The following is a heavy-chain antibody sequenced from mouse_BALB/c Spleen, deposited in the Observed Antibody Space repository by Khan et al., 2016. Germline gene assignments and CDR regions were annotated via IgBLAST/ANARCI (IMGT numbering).Heavy chain of an antibody. D-gene: IGHD2-4*01. CDR2: IRSKSNNYAT. CDR3: VRDVITGAY. J-gene: IGHJ3*01. Sequence: DVQLVETGGGLVQPKGSLKLSCAASGFTFNTNAMNWVRQAPGKGLEWVARIRSKSNNYATYYADSVKDRFTIYRDDSQSMLYLQMNNLNTEDTAMYYCVRDVITGAYWGQGTLVTVSA. V-gene: IGHV10S3*01. CDR1: GFTFNTNA.